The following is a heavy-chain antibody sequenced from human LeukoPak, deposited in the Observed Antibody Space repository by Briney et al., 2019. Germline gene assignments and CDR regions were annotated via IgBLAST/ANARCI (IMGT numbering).Heavy chain of an antibody. CDR1: GYTFTTFW. Sequence: GESLQISCKGSGYTFTTFWIGWVRQMPGKGLEYMGIIYPGDSDTRYSPSFQGQVTISADKSISTAYLQWSSLKASGTAIYYCARHQYSGTYYNAFDIWGQGTLVTVSS. V-gene: IGHV5-51*01. CDR3: ARHQYSGTYYNAFDI. J-gene: IGHJ3*02. CDR2: IYPGDSDT. D-gene: IGHD1-26*01.